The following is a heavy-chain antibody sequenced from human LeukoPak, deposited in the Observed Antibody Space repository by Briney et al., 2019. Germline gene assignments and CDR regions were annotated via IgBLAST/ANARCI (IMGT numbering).Heavy chain of an antibody. CDR1: GGSISGYY. Sequence: SETLSLTCSVSGGSISGYYWSWIRQPPGKGLEWIGYIYYSGSTNYNPSLKSRVTISVDTSKNQFSLKLSSVTAADTAVYYCARGSYGSGSWGSYSGMDVWGQGTTVTVSS. CDR3: ARGSYGSGSWGSYSGMDV. D-gene: IGHD3-10*01. J-gene: IGHJ6*02. V-gene: IGHV4-59*01. CDR2: IYYSGST.